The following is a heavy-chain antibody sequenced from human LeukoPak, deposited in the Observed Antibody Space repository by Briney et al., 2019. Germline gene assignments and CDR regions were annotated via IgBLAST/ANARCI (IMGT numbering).Heavy chain of an antibody. CDR1: GYTFTSYG. CDR2: ISAYNGNT. Sequence: GASVKVSCKASGYTFTSYGISWVRQAPGQGLDWMGWISAYNGNTNYAQKLQGRVTMTTDTSTSTAYMELRSLRSDDTAVYYCARVAYYYDSSGLDVWGQGTTVTVSS. V-gene: IGHV1-18*01. J-gene: IGHJ6*02. D-gene: IGHD3-22*01. CDR3: ARVAYYYDSSGLDV.